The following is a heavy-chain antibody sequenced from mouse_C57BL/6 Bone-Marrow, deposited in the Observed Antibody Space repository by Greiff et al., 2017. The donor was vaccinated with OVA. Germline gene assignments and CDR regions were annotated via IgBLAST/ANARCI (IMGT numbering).Heavy chain of an antibody. J-gene: IGHJ4*01. CDR2: INPNNGGT. CDR1: GYTFTDYN. Sequence: VQLKQSGPELVKPGASVKISCKASGYTFTDYNMNWVKQSHGKSLEWIGDINPNNGGTSYNQKFKGKATLTVDKSSSTAYMELRSLTSEDSAVYYCARNYCSSYYSLAYWGQGTSVTVSA. D-gene: IGHD1-1*01. CDR3: ARNYCSSYYSLAY. V-gene: IGHV1-26*01.